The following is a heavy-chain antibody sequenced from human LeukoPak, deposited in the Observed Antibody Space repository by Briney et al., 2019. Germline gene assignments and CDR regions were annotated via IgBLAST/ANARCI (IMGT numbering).Heavy chain of an antibody. CDR3: ASLEGGGYYDSSGYGY. J-gene: IGHJ4*02. D-gene: IGHD3-22*01. Sequence: GGSLRLSCAASGFTFSSYWMHWVRQAPGKGLVWVSRINSDGSSTSYADSVKGRFTISRDNAKNTLYLQMNSLRAEDTAVYYCASLEGGGYYDSSGYGYWGQGTLVTVSS. CDR1: GFTFSSYW. CDR2: INSDGSST. V-gene: IGHV3-74*01.